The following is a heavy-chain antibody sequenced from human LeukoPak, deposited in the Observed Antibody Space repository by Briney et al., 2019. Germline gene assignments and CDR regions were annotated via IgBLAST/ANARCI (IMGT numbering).Heavy chain of an antibody. D-gene: IGHD3-16*01. J-gene: IGHJ3*02. Sequence: GESLKISCKGSGYSFTSYWIGWVRQMPGKGLEWMGIIYPGDSDTRYSPSFQGQVTISADKSISTAYLQWSSLKASDTAMYYCARHPRSQPITFGGAAFDIWGQGTMVTVSS. CDR2: IYPGDSDT. V-gene: IGHV5-51*01. CDR1: GYSFTSYW. CDR3: ARHPRSQPITFGGAAFDI.